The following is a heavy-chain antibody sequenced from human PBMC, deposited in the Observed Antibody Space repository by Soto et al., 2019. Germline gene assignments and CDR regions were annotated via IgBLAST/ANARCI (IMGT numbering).Heavy chain of an antibody. CDR2: IYYSGST. D-gene: IGHD3-3*01. J-gene: IGHJ5*02. Sequence: SETLSLTCTVSGGSISSGGYYWSWIRQHPGKGLEWIGYIYYSGSTYYNPSLKSRVTISVDTSKNQFSLKLSSVTAADTAVYYCARQDVLRFLEWPNWFDPWGQGTLVTV. CDR1: GGSISSGGYY. CDR3: ARQDVLRFLEWPNWFDP. V-gene: IGHV4-31*02.